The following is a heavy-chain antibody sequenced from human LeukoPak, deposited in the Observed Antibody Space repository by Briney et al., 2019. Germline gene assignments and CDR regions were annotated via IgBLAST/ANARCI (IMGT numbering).Heavy chain of an antibody. CDR2: IYYSGST. CDR3: ARSQRGYCSGGSCSADY. V-gene: IGHV4-59*01. J-gene: IGHJ4*02. D-gene: IGHD2-15*01. Sequence: SETLSLTCAVYGGSFSGYYWSWIRQPPGKGLEWIGYIYYSGSTNYNPSLKSRVTISVDTSKNQFSLKLRSVTAADTAVYYCARSQRGYCSGGSCSADYWGQGTLVIVSS. CDR1: GGSFSGYY.